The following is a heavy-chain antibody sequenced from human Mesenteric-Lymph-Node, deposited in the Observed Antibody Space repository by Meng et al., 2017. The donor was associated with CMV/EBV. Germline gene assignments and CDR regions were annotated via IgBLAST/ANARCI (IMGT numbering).Heavy chain of an antibody. CDR1: GFTFSSYA. V-gene: IGHV3-30-3*01. D-gene: IGHD3-3*01. Sequence: GESLKISCAASGFTFSSYAMHWVRQAPGKGLEWVAVISYDGSNKYYADSVKGRFTISRDNAKNTLYLQMNSLRAEDTAVYYCARGEYYDFWSGYFPYYYYYGMDVWGQGTTVTVSS. J-gene: IGHJ6*02. CDR2: ISYDGSNK. CDR3: ARGEYYDFWSGYFPYYYYYGMDV.